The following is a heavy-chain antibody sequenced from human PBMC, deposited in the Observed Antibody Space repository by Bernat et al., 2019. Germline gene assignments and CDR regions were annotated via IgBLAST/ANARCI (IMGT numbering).Heavy chain of an antibody. Sequence: EVQLVESGGGLVQPGGSLRLSCAASGFTFSSWSMNWVRQAPGKGLEWVSYISSSSSTIYHADSVNGRFTISRDNAKNSLYLQMNSLRDEDTALYYCARGRYGSGSYSIYYYGMDVWGQGTTVTVSS. CDR2: ISSSSSTI. J-gene: IGHJ6*02. CDR1: GFTFSSWS. V-gene: IGHV3-48*02. D-gene: IGHD3-10*01. CDR3: ARGRYGSGSYSIYYYGMDV.